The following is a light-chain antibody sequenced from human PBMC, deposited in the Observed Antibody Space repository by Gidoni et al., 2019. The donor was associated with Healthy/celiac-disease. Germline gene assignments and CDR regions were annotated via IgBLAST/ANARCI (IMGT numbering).Light chain of an antibody. J-gene: IGLJ2*01. CDR1: SSDVGGYNY. CDR2: AVS. V-gene: IGLV2-14*01. CDR3: SSYTSSSSVV. Sequence: QSALTQPGSVSGSPGQSITISCTGTSSDVGGYNYVSWYQQHQGKAPKLMIYAVSNRPSGVSNRFSGSKSGNTASLTISGLQAEDEADYYCSSYTSSSSVVFGGGTKLTVL.